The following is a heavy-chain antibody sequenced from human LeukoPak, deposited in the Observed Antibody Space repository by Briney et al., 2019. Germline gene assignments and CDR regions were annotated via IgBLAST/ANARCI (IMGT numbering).Heavy chain of an antibody. V-gene: IGHV3-21*05. CDR2: ISSGSSFT. J-gene: IGHJ6*02. CDR1: GFSFSSYG. D-gene: IGHD3-10*02. Sequence: GRSLRLSCAASGFSFSSYGMHWVRQAPGKGLEWVSYISSGSSFTKYADSVKGRFTISRDNAKNSLYLQMNSLSAEDTAVYYCARDLHYYVAMDVWGQGTTVTVSS. CDR3: ARDLHYYVAMDV.